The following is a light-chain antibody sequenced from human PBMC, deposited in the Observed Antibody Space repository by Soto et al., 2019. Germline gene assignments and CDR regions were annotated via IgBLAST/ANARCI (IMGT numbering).Light chain of an antibody. CDR1: QSVSTY. V-gene: IGKV3-11*01. J-gene: IGKJ1*01. Sequence: IVLTQSPATLSLSPGERATLSCRASQSVSTYLAWYQQKPGQAPRLLIYDASSRATGIPARFSGSGSGTDFTLTISSLEPEDFAVYYCQQRSNWPRTFGQGTKVEIK. CDR2: DAS. CDR3: QQRSNWPRT.